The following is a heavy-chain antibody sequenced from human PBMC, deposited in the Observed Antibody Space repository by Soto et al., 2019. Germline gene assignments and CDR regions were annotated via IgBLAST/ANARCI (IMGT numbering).Heavy chain of an antibody. CDR3: TRCRNGYDRGAFDI. CDR1: GYTFISYG. V-gene: IGHV1-3*01. Sequence: QVHLVQSGAEVKKPGASVKVSCKASGYTFISYGMHWVRQAPGQRLEWMGWINPINGDTTYSQKFQDRVTITRDTSANIGYMELSNLRSEDTAIYHCTRCRNGYDRGAFDIWCQGTMVTVSS. J-gene: IGHJ3*02. D-gene: IGHD5-12*01. CDR2: INPINGDT.